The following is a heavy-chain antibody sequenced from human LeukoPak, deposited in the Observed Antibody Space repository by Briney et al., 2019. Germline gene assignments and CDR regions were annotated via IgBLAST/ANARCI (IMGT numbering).Heavy chain of an antibody. CDR3: ARALWFGELLSGYYYYYGMDV. Sequence: SQTLSLTCAVSGGSISSGGYSWSWIRQPPGKGLEWIGYIYHSGSTYYNPSLKSRVTISVDRSKNQFSLKLSSVTAADTAVYYCARALWFGELLSGYYYYYGMDVWGQGTTVTVSS. J-gene: IGHJ6*02. CDR2: IYHSGST. CDR1: GGSISSGGYS. D-gene: IGHD3-10*01. V-gene: IGHV4-30-2*01.